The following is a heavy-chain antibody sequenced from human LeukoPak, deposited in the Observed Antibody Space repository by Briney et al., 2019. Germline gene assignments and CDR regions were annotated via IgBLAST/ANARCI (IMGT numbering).Heavy chain of an antibody. V-gene: IGHV3-33*01. J-gene: IGHJ4*02. CDR3: ARGFWRGYCSGGSCYESRGFDY. CDR1: GFTFSSYG. D-gene: IGHD2-15*01. Sequence: PGRSLRLSCAASGFTFSSYGMHWVRQAPGKGLEWVAVIWYDGSNKYYADSVKGRFTISRDNSKNTLYLQMNSLRAEDTAVYYCARGFWRGYCSGGSCYESRGFDYWGQGTLVTVSS. CDR2: IWYDGSNK.